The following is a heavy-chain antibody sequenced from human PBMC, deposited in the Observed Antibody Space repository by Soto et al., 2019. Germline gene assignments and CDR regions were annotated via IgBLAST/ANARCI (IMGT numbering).Heavy chain of an antibody. J-gene: IGHJ4*02. Sequence: QVHLQQSGPGLVKPSQTLSLTCTVSGGSISIGDYYWSWIRQPPGKGLEWIGYIYYSRSTYYNPSLKSRVTISLDTSKNQFSLKLSSVTAADTAVYYCAKTFRIPTRDMDDYWGQGTLVTVSS. V-gene: IGHV4-30-4*01. CDR2: IYYSRST. CDR1: GGSISIGDYY. CDR3: AKTFRIPTRDMDDY. D-gene: IGHD6-6*01.